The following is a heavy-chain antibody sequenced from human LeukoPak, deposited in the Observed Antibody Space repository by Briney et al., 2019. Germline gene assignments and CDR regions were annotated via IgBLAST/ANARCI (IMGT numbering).Heavy chain of an antibody. CDR3: ARDSQDGYNGDAFDI. V-gene: IGHV3-7*01. D-gene: IGHD5-24*01. CDR1: GFTFSSYW. J-gene: IGHJ3*02. Sequence: GGSLRLSCAASGFTFSSYWMSWVRQAPGKGLEWVANIKQDGSEKYYVDSVKGRFTISRDNAKNSLYLQMNSLRAEDTAVYYCARDSQDGYNGDAFDIWGQGTMVTVSS. CDR2: IKQDGSEK.